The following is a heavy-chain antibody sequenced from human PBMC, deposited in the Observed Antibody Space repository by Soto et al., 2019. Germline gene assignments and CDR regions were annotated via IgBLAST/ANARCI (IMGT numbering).Heavy chain of an antibody. D-gene: IGHD6-13*01. Sequence: ASVKVSCKASGYTFTSYDINWVRQATGQGLEWMGWMNPNSGNTGYAQKFQGRVTMTRNTSISIAYMELSSLRSEDTAVYYCARREYAAAPTKFDYWGQGTLVTVSS. CDR2: MNPNSGNT. CDR1: GYTFTSYD. J-gene: IGHJ4*02. V-gene: IGHV1-8*01. CDR3: ARREYAAAPTKFDY.